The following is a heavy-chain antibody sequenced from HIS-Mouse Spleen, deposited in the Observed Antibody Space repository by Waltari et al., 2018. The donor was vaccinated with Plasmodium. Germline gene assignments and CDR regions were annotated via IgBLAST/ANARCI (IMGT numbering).Heavy chain of an antibody. D-gene: IGHD6-6*01. J-gene: IGHJ3*02. CDR3: ARGMKSSSSAFDI. CDR1: GFTVSSNY. V-gene: IGHV3-53*01. CDR2: IYSGGNT. Sequence: EVQLVESGGGLIQPGGSLRLSCAASGFTVSSNYMSWVRQAPGKGLEWVSVIYSGGNTYYADSVKGRFTISRDNSKNTLYLQMNSLRAEDTAVYYCARGMKSSSSAFDIWGQGTMVTVSS.